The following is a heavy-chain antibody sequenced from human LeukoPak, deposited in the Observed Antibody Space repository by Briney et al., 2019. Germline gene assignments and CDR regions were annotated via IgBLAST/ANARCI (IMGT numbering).Heavy chain of an antibody. CDR1: GFTFSSYE. Sequence: GGSLRLSCAASGFTFSSYEMNWVRQARGKGLEWVSYISSSGSTIYYADSVKGRFTISRDNAKNSLYLQMNSLRAEDTAVYYCARVKLWFGDDYWGQGTLVTVSS. V-gene: IGHV3-48*03. J-gene: IGHJ4*02. CDR3: ARVKLWFGDDY. D-gene: IGHD3-10*01. CDR2: ISSSGSTI.